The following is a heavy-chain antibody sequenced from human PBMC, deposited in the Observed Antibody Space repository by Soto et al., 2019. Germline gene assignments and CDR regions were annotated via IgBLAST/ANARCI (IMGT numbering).Heavy chain of an antibody. CDR2: ISYDGSNK. D-gene: IGHD4-17*01. Sequence: GGSLRLSCAASGFTFSSYGMHWVRQAPGKGLEWVAVISYDGSNKYYADSVKGRFTISRDNSKNTLYLQMNSLRAEDTAVYYCAKDAFMFSTYGGNSDYYYYGMDVWGQGTTVTVSS. J-gene: IGHJ6*02. V-gene: IGHV3-30*18. CDR3: AKDAFMFSTYGGNSDYYYYGMDV. CDR1: GFTFSSYG.